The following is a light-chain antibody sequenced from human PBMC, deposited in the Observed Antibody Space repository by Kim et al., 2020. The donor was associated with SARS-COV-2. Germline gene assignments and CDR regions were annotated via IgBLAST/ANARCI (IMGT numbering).Light chain of an antibody. Sequence: ASVGDRVSITCRASQSVSGWLAWYQQKPGRAPKVLIYDAFTLESGVPSRFSGSGSGTDFTLTISSLQPDDFATYYCQQYDNYPWTFGQGTKVDIK. CDR1: QSVSGW. CDR2: DAF. CDR3: QQYDNYPWT. V-gene: IGKV1-5*01. J-gene: IGKJ1*01.